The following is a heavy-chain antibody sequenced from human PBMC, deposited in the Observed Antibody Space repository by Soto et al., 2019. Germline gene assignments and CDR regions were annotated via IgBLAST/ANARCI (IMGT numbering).Heavy chain of an antibody. CDR1: GYGFTNYA. Sequence: QVQLVQSGPEVKKPGASVKVSCKASGYGFTNYAVTWVRQAPGQGRERMGWISAYDGGRDYAANFQGSVTLTTDRSTSTAYIELRSLTSDVTAVYFWARTFKPPVDAIEVWGQGTRVTVSS. CDR3: ARTFKPPVDAIEV. CDR2: ISAYDGGR. V-gene: IGHV1-18*01. J-gene: IGHJ6*02.